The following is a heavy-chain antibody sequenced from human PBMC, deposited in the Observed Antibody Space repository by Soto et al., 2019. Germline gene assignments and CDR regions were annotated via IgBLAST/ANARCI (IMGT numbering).Heavy chain of an antibody. J-gene: IGHJ4*02. CDR3: ARAPQYGSAGYYYNF. D-gene: IGHD3-10*01. V-gene: IGHV1-46*01. Sequence: QVHLVQSGAEVKRPGVSVKVSCKASGYTFSNYYMHWVRQVPGHGLEWMGIINPSGGGTTYAQRFRGRLTVTRDTSTSTVYMELSRLSSDDTAIYFCARAPQYGSAGYYYNFWGQGTLVTVSS. CDR2: INPSGGGT. CDR1: GYTFSNYY.